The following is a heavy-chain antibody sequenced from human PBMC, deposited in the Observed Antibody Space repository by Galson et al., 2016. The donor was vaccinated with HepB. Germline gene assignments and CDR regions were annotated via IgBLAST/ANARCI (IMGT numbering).Heavy chain of an antibody. J-gene: IGHJ4*02. CDR1: GFSLSTSRLA. CDR2: IYWDEDK. Sequence: PALVKPTQTLTLTCTFSGFSLSTSRLAVGWIRQPPGKALEWLAHIYWDEDKRYNPSLKSRLTITKDTSRNHEVLTMTNMDPVDTATYYCARRAIVGAHFDYWGQGILVTVSS. CDR3: ARRAIVGAHFDY. V-gene: IGHV2-5*02. D-gene: IGHD1-26*01.